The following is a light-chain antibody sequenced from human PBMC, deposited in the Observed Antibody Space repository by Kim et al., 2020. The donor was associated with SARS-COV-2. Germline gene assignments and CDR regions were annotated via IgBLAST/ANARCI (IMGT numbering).Light chain of an antibody. V-gene: IGKV3-11*01. CDR2: DAS. J-gene: IGKJ4*01. CDR3: QKRDNWPVT. CDR1: QSIGTS. Sequence: WSPGERATLSCRTSQSIGTSLAWYQHKAGQAPRLLIYDASNRAVGIPARFSGGGSGTDFTLTISSLEPEDFAVYYCQKRDNWPVTFGGGTKVEIK.